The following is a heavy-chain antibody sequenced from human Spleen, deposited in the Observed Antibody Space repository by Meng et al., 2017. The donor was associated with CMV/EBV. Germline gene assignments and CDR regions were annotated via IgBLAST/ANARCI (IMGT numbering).Heavy chain of an antibody. CDR2: ISSSGRYI. CDR3: ARVSYYDFWSGYHERFDP. Sequence: TFSAYPMNWVRQAAGKGLEWVSSISSSGRYIYYADSLKGRFTVSRDNAKRSLYLQMNSLRAEDTAFYYCARVSYYDFWSGYHERFDPWGQGTLVTVSS. V-gene: IGHV3-21*04. CDR1: TFSAYP. D-gene: IGHD3-3*01. J-gene: IGHJ5*02.